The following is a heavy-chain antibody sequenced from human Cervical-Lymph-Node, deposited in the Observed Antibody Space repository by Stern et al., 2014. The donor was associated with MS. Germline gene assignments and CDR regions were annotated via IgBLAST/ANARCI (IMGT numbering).Heavy chain of an antibody. CDR2: INPSGGSI. CDR1: GFTFTSYY. CDR3: ARGIAVAVPFYFDY. V-gene: IGHV1-46*01. Sequence: VQLVESGAEVKKPGASVKVSCKASGFTFTSYYFLWVRQAPGQGLEWMGVINPSGGSINYAQKFQGRVTMTWDTSTSITYMELSSLRSDDTAVYFCARGIAVAVPFYFDYWGQGTLVTVSS. D-gene: IGHD6-19*01. J-gene: IGHJ4*02.